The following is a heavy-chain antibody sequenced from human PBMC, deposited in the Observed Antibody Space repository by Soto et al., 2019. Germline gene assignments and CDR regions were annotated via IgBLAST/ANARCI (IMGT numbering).Heavy chain of an antibody. V-gene: IGHV3-43*01. CDR3: AKGGYSSSSDGFDY. CDR1: GFTFDDYT. CDR2: ISWDGGST. D-gene: IGHD6-6*01. Sequence: GGSLSLSCAASGFTFDDYTMHWVRQAPGKGLEWVSLISWDGGSTYYADSVKGRFTISRDNSKNSLYLQMNSLRTEDTALYYCAKGGYSSSSDGFDYWGQGTLVTVSS. J-gene: IGHJ4*02.